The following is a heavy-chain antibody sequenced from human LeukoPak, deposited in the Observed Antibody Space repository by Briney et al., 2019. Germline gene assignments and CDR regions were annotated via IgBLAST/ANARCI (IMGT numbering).Heavy chain of an antibody. Sequence: GGSLRLSCAASGFIFSKFAMHWVRQAPGKGLEWLAVISHEGGNTNYADSVKGRFTVSRDNSKNTLFLQMNTLRFEDTSVYYCARDWDPLPTAIGSAALDLWGQGTLVTVSS. CDR2: ISHEGGNT. D-gene: IGHD2-21*02. J-gene: IGHJ3*01. V-gene: IGHV3-30-3*01. CDR1: GFIFSKFA. CDR3: ARDWDPLPTAIGSAALDL.